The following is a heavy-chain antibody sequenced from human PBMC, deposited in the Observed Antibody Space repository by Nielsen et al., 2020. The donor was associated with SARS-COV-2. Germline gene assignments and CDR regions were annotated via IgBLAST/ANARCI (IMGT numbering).Heavy chain of an antibody. J-gene: IGHJ4*02. CDR3: AKDVGYCSSTSCNPY. CDR2: ISGSGGST. Sequence: GESLKISCAASGFTFGSYAMSWVRQAPGKGLEWVSAISGSGGSTYYADSVKGRFTISRDNSKNTLYLQMNSLRDEDTAVYYCAKDVGYCSSTSCNPYWGQGTLVTVSS. V-gene: IGHV3-23*01. CDR1: GFTFGSYA. D-gene: IGHD2-2*01.